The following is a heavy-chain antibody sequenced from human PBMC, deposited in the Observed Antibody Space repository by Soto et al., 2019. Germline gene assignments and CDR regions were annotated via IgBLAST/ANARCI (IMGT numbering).Heavy chain of an antibody. V-gene: IGHV1-18*04. CDR2: ISPYNHET. CDR3: ARGVSYDFWNGFYAHYNGLDV. J-gene: IGHJ6*02. CDR1: GYTFSSYG. Sequence: QAHLVQSGSEVEKPGASVKVSCRSSGYTFSSYGINWVRQAPGQGLEWMGWISPYNHETYSVDKFQDRVTMTADTSASIAYMELRSLRSDDTAVYYCARGVSYDFWNGFYAHYNGLDVWGQGTAVTVSS. D-gene: IGHD3-3*01.